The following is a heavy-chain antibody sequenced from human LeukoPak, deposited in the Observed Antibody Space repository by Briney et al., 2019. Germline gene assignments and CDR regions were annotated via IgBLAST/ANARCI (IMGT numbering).Heavy chain of an antibody. D-gene: IGHD2-15*01. Sequence: PSGGSLRLSCAASGFTFSSYAMSWVRQAPGKGLEWVSAISGSGGSTYYADSVKGRFTISGDNSKNTLYLQMNSLRAEDTAVYYCARETKGYCSGGSCRHFDYSGQGTLVTVSS. CDR3: ARETKGYCSGGSCRHFDY. V-gene: IGHV3-23*01. CDR2: ISGSGGST. CDR1: GFTFSSYA. J-gene: IGHJ4*02.